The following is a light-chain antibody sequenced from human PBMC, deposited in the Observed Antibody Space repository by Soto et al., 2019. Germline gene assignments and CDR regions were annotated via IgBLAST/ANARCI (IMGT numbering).Light chain of an antibody. J-gene: IGKJ4*01. Sequence: DIQMTHSPSSLSASVEDRVIITCRASQSISNHLNWYQQKPGKAPKLLIYAASTLQSGVPSRFSGSGSGTDFTLTISCLQSEDFATYYCQQYYSYPLTFGGGTKVDIK. V-gene: IGKV1-39*01. CDR1: QSISNH. CDR2: AAS. CDR3: QQYYSYPLT.